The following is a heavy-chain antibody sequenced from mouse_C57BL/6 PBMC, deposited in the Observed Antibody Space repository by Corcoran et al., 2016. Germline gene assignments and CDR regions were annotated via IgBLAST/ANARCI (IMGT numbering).Heavy chain of an antibody. V-gene: IGHV1-26*01. D-gene: IGHD4-1*01. J-gene: IGHJ4*01. CDR2: INPNNGGT. Sequence: EVQLQQSGPELVKPGASVKISCKASGYTFTDYYMNWVKQSHGKSLEWIGDINPNNGGTSYNQKFKGKATLTVDKSSSTAYMELRSLTSEDSAVYYCARRDFTGGAMDYWGQGTSVTVSS. CDR3: ARRDFTGGAMDY. CDR1: GYTFTDYY.